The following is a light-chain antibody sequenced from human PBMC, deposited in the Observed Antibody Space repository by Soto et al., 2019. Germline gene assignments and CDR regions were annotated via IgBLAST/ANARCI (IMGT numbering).Light chain of an antibody. V-gene: IGKV3-20*01. CDR1: QSVPNSH. J-gene: IGKJ1*01. CDR2: GVS. CDR3: QQYGSSGT. Sequence: EIVLTQSPGTLSVFPGERATLSCRASQSVPNSHLAWFQQKPGQAPRPLIYGVSKRATGIPDRFSGSGSGTDFTLTISRLGPEDFAVYYCQQYGSSGTFGQGTKVDIK.